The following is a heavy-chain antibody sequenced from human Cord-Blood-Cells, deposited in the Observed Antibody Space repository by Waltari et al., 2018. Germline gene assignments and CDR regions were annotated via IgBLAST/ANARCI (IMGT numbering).Heavy chain of an antibody. D-gene: IGHD5-12*01. V-gene: IGHV3-53*02. J-gene: IGHJ3*02. CDR3: ARAIVATIIDAFDI. CDR1: GFTVSSNY. Sequence: EVQLVETGGGLIQSGGSLRLSCAASGFTVSSNYMSWVRQAPGKGLGWVSVIYSGGSTYYADSVKGRFTISRDNSKNTLYLQMNSLRAEDTAVYYCARAIVATIIDAFDIWGQGTMVTVSS. CDR2: IYSGGST.